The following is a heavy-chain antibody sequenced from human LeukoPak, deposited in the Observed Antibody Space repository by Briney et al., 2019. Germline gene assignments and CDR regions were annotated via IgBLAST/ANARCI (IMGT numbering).Heavy chain of an antibody. CDR2: IKQDGSEK. J-gene: IGHJ4*02. Sequence: PGGSLRLSCAASGFTFSSYWMSWVRQAPGKGLKWVADIKQDGSEKYYVDSVKGRFTFSRDNAKNSLYLQMNSLRVEDTAVYYCARNRDWAFDYWGQGSLVTVSS. V-gene: IGHV3-7*02. D-gene: IGHD2-21*02. CDR3: ARNRDWAFDY. CDR1: GFTFSSYW.